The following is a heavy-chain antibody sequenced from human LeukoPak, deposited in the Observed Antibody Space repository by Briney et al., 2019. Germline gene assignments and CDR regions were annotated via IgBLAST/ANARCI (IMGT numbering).Heavy chain of an antibody. CDR2: ISSSSSYI. D-gene: IGHD2-15*01. CDR3: QMLLAAPGGDWFDP. Sequence: NAGGSLRLSCAASGFTFSSYSMNWVRQAPGKGLEWVSSISSSSSYIYYADSVKGRFTISRDNAKNSLYLQMNSLRAEDTAVYYCQMLLAAPGGDWFDPWGQGTLVTVSS. J-gene: IGHJ5*02. CDR1: GFTFSSYS. V-gene: IGHV3-21*01.